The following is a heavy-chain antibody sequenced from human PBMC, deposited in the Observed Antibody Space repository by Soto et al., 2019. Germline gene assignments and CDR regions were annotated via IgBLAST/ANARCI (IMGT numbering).Heavy chain of an antibody. V-gene: IGHV4-39*07. D-gene: IGHD4-17*01. CDR1: GGSISSGGYY. CDR3: ARGTTNRDYGDYGDDS. CDR2: INHSGST. J-gene: IGHJ4*02. Sequence: SETLSLTCTVSGGSISSGGYYWSWIRQHPGKGLEWIGEINHSGSTNYNPSLKSRVTISVDTSKNQFSLKLTSVTAADTAVYYCARGTTNRDYGDYGDDSWGQGTLVTVSS.